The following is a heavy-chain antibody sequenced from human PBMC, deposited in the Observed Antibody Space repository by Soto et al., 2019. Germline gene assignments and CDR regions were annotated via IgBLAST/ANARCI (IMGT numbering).Heavy chain of an antibody. CDR2: INRDGSVR. J-gene: IGHJ4*02. V-gene: IGHV3-7*03. D-gene: IGHD1-26*01. CDR1: GFIFSSYW. CDR3: TSARSSVGAPGGFIEF. Sequence: EVQVMESGGGLVQPGGSLRLSCAPSGFIFSSYWMSWVRQPPGKGLEWVANINRDGSVRNYVDSVKGRFTISRDNAKNSAYLQMDSLRVDDTAVYYCTSARSSVGAPGGFIEFWGQGTLVTVSS.